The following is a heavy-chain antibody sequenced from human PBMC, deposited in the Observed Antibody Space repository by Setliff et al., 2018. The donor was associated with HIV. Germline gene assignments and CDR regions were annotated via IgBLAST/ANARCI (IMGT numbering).Heavy chain of an antibody. V-gene: IGHV1-69*06. Sequence: ASVKVSCKASGSTFSTYAISWVRQAPGQGLEWMGDLIPIFGTANYAQKFQGRVTVTADKSTSTAYMELSSLRSEDTAVYYCASESGGRDDAFDIWGQGTMVTVSS. D-gene: IGHD2-15*01. CDR1: GSTFSTYA. CDR3: ASESGGRDDAFDI. CDR2: LIPIFGTA. J-gene: IGHJ3*02.